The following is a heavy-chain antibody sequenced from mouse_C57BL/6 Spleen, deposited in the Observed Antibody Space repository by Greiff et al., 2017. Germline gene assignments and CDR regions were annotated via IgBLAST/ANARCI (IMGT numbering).Heavy chain of an antibody. CDR2: ISSGGDYI. J-gene: IGHJ1*03. CDR1: GFTFSSYA. V-gene: IGHV5-9-1*02. CDR3: TREGYFDV. Sequence: EVKVVESGEGLVKPGGSLKLSCAASGFTFSSYAMSWVRQTPEKRLEWVAYISSGGDYIYYAATVTGRFTISRDNARNTLYLQMSSLKTEDRAMYYCTREGYFDVWGKGTTVTVSS.